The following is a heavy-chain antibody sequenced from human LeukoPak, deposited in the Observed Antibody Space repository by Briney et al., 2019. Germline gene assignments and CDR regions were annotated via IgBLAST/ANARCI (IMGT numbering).Heavy chain of an antibody. D-gene: IGHD5-12*01. CDR1: GGSISSSVYY. Sequence: SETLSLTCGVSGGSISSSVYYWAWIRQPPGTGLEWIGSISYTGTTYYNPSLKSRLTISADGSKNQFSLKLTSVTAADTAVYYCARRRIVATIDYWGQGTLVTVSS. CDR3: ARRRIVATIDY. V-gene: IGHV4-39*01. CDR2: ISYTGTT. J-gene: IGHJ4*02.